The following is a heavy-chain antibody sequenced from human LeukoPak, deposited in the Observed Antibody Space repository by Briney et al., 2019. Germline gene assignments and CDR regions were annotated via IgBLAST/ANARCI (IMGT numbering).Heavy chain of an antibody. CDR3: AKGSSYYGSGSHFDY. Sequence: PGGSLRLSCAASGFTFSSYAMHWVRQAPGKGLEWVSAFSGSGSITYYADSVKGRFTISRDNSKNTLYLQMNSLRAEDTAVYYCAKGSSYYGSGSHFDYWGQGTLVTVSS. CDR1: GFTFSSYA. V-gene: IGHV3-23*01. CDR2: FSGSGSIT. J-gene: IGHJ4*02. D-gene: IGHD3-10*01.